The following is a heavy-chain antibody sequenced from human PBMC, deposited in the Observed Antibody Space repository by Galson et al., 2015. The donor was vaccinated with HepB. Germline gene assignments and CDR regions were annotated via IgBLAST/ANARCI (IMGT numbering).Heavy chain of an antibody. D-gene: IGHD5-24*01. J-gene: IGHJ4*02. CDR2: IIPIFGNA. CDR3: ARGGAMAPFDY. CDR1: GDTFSSYA. Sequence: SVKVSCKASGDTFSSYAISWVRQAPGQGLEWMGGIIPIFGNANYAQKFQGRVTITADESTSTAYMELSSLRSEDTAVYYCARGGAMAPFDYWGQGTLVTVSS. V-gene: IGHV1-69*13.